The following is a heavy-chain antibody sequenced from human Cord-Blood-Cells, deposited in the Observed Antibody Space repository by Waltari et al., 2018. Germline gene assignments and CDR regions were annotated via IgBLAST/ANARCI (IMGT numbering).Heavy chain of an antibody. CDR2: INHSGST. Sequence: QVQLQQWGAGLLKPSETLSPTCAVYGGSFGCYYWSWSRQPPGKGLEWIGEINHSGSTNDNPSLKSRVTISVDTSKNQFSLKLSSVTAADTAVYYCARVYGSGSYFDYWGQGTLVTVSS. CDR1: GGSFGCYY. J-gene: IGHJ4*02. D-gene: IGHD3-10*01. V-gene: IGHV4-34*01. CDR3: ARVYGSGSYFDY.